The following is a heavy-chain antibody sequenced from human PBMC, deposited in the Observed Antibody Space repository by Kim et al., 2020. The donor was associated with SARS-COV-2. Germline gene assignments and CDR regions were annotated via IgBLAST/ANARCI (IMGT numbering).Heavy chain of an antibody. V-gene: IGHV4-4*07. CDR3: ARDLYYGSGTLGWFDP. J-gene: IGHJ5*02. Sequence: SPTSRVTMSVDTAKNQFSRKLSSVTAADTAVYYCARDLYYGSGTLGWFDPWGQGTLVTVSS. D-gene: IGHD3-10*01.